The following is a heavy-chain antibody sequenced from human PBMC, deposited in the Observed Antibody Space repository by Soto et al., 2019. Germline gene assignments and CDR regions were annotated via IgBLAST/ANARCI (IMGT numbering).Heavy chain of an antibody. D-gene: IGHD2-2*01. CDR3: AKDKENCSSTSCYGVFYYYGMDA. CDR1: GFTFSSYG. Sequence: GGSLRLSCAASGFTFSSYGMHWVRQAPGKGLEWVAVISYDGSNKYYADSVKGRFTISRDNSKNTLYLQMNSLRAEDTAVYYCAKDKENCSSTSCYGVFYYYGMDAWGQGTTVTVS. J-gene: IGHJ6*02. V-gene: IGHV3-30*18. CDR2: ISYDGSNK.